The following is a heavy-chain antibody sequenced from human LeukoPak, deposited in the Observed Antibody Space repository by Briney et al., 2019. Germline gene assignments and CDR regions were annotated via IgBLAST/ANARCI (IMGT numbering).Heavy chain of an antibody. D-gene: IGHD6-13*01. Sequence: PGGSLRLSCAASGFTVSSNYMSWVRQAPGKGLEWVSVIYSGGSTYYADSAKGRFTISRDNSKNTLYLQMNSLRAEDTAVYYCARGLGASRYYYYYMDVWGKGTTVTVSS. CDR3: ARGLGASRYYYYYMDV. CDR1: GFTVSSNY. V-gene: IGHV3-53*01. J-gene: IGHJ6*03. CDR2: IYSGGST.